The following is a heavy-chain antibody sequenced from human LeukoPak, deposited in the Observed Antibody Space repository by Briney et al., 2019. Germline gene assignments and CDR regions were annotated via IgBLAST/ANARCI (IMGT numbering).Heavy chain of an antibody. V-gene: IGHV4-34*01. J-gene: IGHJ4*02. CDR2: INHSGST. D-gene: IGHD6-19*01. CDR1: GGSFSGYY. CDR3: ARRRYSSGWYPYFDY. Sequence: TSETLSLTCAVYGGSFSGYYWSWIRQPPGKGLEWIGEINHSGSTNYNPSLTCRVTISVDTSKNQFSLKLSSATAADTAVYYCARRRYSSGWYPYFDYWGQGTLVTVSS.